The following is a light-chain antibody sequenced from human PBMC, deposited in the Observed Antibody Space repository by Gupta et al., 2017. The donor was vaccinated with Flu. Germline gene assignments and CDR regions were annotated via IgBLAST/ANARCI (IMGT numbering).Light chain of an antibody. J-gene: IGKJ2*01. CDR3: RHEYSLPYT. CDR1: QEIKKT. Sequence: PSSLSVSVGDRVTITCQASQEIKKTLNWYQQKPGQAPKLLIYDGSSLETWVPSRFSGGGSGTDFTFTIISLQPQDIATYCCRHEYSLPYTFGQGTKMEI. V-gene: IGKV1-33*01. CDR2: DGS.